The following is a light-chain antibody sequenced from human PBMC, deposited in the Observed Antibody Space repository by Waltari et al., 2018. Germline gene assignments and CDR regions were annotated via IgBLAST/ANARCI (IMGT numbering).Light chain of an antibody. CDR2: DAS. Sequence: EIVLTQSPGTLSLSPGERATLSCRASQSVGKSLAWYQQRPGQAPRLLIYDASTRATCTPGRFNCNWFGTDFSLAISSLEPEDFAVYFCQHYVNLPVTFGQGTKVEI. CDR3: QHYVNLPVT. J-gene: IGKJ1*01. V-gene: IGKV3-20*01. CDR1: QSVGKS.